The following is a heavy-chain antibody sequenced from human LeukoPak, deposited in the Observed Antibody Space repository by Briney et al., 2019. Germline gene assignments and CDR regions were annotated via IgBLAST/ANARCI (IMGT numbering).Heavy chain of an antibody. J-gene: IGHJ5*02. CDR3: AKEPGNLWGTNMVTGGFDP. CDR2: IWYDGSNK. CDR1: GFTFSSYG. D-gene: IGHD5-18*01. V-gene: IGHV3-33*06. Sequence: GGSLRLSCTASGFTFSSYGMHWVRQAPGKGLEWVAVIWYDGSNKYYAASVKGRFTISRDNSKNTLYLQMNSLRAEDTAVYYCAKEPGNLWGTNMVTGGFDPWGQGTLVTVSS.